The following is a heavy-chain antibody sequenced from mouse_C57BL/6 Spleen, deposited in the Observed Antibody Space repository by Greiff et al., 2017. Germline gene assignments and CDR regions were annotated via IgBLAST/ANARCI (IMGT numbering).Heavy chain of an antibody. J-gene: IGHJ1*03. V-gene: IGHV8-12*01. CDR3: ARNELTGRYFDV. Sequence: QVTLKESGPGILQSSQTLSLTCSFSGFSLSTSGMGVSWIRQPSGKGLEWLAHIYWDDDKRYNPSLKSRLTISKDTSRNQVFLKITSVDTADTATYYCARNELTGRYFDVWGTGTTVTVSS. CDR1: GFSLSTSGMG. D-gene: IGHD4-1*01. CDR2: IYWDDDK.